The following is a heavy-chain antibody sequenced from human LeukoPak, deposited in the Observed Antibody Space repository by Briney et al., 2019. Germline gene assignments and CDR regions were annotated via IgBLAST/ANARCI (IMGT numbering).Heavy chain of an antibody. V-gene: IGHV3-74*01. Sequence: GGSLRLSCAASGFTFSDHAMSWVRQAPGKGLVWVSRINSDGSSTSYADSVKGRFTISRDNAKNTLYLQMNSLRAEDTAVYYCASWNPEPYYYYYYGMDVWGQGTAVTVSS. CDR3: ASWNPEPYYYYYYGMDV. D-gene: IGHD1-1*01. CDR1: GFTFSDHA. J-gene: IGHJ6*02. CDR2: INSDGSST.